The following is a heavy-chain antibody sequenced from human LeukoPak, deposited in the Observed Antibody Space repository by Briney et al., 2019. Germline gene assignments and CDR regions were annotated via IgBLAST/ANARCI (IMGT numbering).Heavy chain of an antibody. CDR2: IYSGGST. D-gene: IGHD2-2*01. CDR1: GSTVSSNY. J-gene: IGHJ3*02. Sequence: GGSLRLSCAASGSTVSSNYMSWVRQAPGKGLEWVSVIYSGGSTYYADSVKGRFTISRDNSKNTLYLQMNSLRAEDTAVYYCARGPAPALIYAFDIWGQGTMVTVSS. CDR3: ARGPAPALIYAFDI. V-gene: IGHV3-53*01.